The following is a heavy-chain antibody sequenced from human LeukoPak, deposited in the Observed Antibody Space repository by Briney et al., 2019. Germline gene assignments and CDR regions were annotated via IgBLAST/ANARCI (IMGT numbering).Heavy chain of an antibody. Sequence: ASVKVSCKASGYTFTSYDINWVRQATGQGLEWMGWMNPNSGNTGYSQKFQGRVTITRDTSASRAYMELSSLRSEDTAVYYCAGTYYYDSSGYYPAFDYWGQGTLVTVSS. D-gene: IGHD3-22*01. V-gene: IGHV1-8*01. CDR3: AGTYYYDSSGYYPAFDY. J-gene: IGHJ4*02. CDR1: GYTFTSYD. CDR2: MNPNSGNT.